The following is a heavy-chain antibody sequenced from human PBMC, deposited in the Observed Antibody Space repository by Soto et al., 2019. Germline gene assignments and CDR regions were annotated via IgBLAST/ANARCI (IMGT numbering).Heavy chain of an antibody. CDR2: ISYDGSIK. CDR3: AKDSTPMVYATYYFDY. CDR1: VFTFISYG. Sequence: PGWSLRLSCAASVFTFISYGMHWVRQSPGKGLEWVAVISYDGSIKYFADSVKGRFTISRDNSKDTLYLYMNSLRPEDTAVYYCAKDSTPMVYATYYFDYWGQGTLVTVSS. V-gene: IGHV3-30*18. D-gene: IGHD2-8*01. J-gene: IGHJ4*02.